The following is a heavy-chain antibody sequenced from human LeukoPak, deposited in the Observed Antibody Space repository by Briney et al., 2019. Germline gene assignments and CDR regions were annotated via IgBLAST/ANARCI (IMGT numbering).Heavy chain of an antibody. J-gene: IGHJ4*02. D-gene: IGHD1-1*01. CDR1: GGSISSSSHY. CDR2: IYHSGST. CDR3: ARGNWNDVVGYYFDY. V-gene: IGHV4-39*07. Sequence: SETLSLTCTVSGGSISSSSHYWGWIRQPPGKGLEWIGSIYHSGSTYYNPSLKSRVTISVDTSKNQFSLKLSSVTAADTAVYYCARGNWNDVVGYYFDYWGQGTLVTVSS.